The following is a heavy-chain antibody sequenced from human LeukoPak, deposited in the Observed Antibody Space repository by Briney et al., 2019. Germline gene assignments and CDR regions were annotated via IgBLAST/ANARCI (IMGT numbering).Heavy chain of an antibody. CDR2: INHSGST. V-gene: IGHV4-34*01. J-gene: IGHJ6*03. D-gene: IGHD2-2*01. CDR1: GASFGGYY. Sequence: PSETLSLTCAVYGASFGGYYWSWIRQPPGKGLEWIGEINHSGSTNYNPSLKSRVTISVDTSTDQFSLKLSSVTAADTAVYYCASLYCSSTSCYAYYMDVWGKGTTVTVSS. CDR3: ASLYCSSTSCYAYYMDV.